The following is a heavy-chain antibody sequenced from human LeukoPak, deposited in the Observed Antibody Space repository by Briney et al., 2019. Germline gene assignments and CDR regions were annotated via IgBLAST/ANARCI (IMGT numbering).Heavy chain of an antibody. V-gene: IGHV4-59*08. J-gene: IGHJ3*02. CDR1: GGSVSSYY. Sequence: SETLSLTCTVSGGSVSSYYWSWIRQPPGKGLEWIGYVYSSGSTNYNPSLKSRVTISVDTSKNQFSLKLNSVTAADTAVYYCARHPLGYCSSPKCHDAFDIWGQGTTVTVS. D-gene: IGHD2-2*01. CDR2: VYSSGST. CDR3: ARHPLGYCSSPKCHDAFDI.